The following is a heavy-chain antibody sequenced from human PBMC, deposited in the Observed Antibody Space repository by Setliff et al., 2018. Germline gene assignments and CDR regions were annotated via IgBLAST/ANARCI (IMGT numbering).Heavy chain of an antibody. CDR3: ARGRNVAARLLDS. CDR1: GASINSLSW. J-gene: IGHJ4*02. D-gene: IGHD6-6*01. V-gene: IGHV4-4*02. Sequence: PSQTLSLTCTVSGASINSLSWWSWVRQPPEKGLEWIGEIYHDGNDKYTPSVHYSPSLKSRVTISIDKSKNQFSLKLTSVTAADTAVYYCARGRNVAARLLDSWGQGARVTVSS. CDR2: IYHDGND.